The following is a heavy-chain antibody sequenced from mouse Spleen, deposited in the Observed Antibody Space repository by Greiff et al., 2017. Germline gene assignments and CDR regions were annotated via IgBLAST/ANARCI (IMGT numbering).Heavy chain of an antibody. CDR2: INYDGSST. J-gene: IGHJ1*01. Sequence: EVKLLESEGGLVQPGSSMKLSCTASGFTFSDYYMAWVRQVPEKGLEWVANINYDGSSTYYLDSLKSRFIISRDNAKNILYLQMSSLKSEDTATYYCARGGVYYGSSDEGWYFDVWGAGTTVTVSS. CDR3: ARGGVYYGSSDEGWYFDV. V-gene: IGHV5-16*01. CDR1: GFTFSDYY. D-gene: IGHD1-1*01.